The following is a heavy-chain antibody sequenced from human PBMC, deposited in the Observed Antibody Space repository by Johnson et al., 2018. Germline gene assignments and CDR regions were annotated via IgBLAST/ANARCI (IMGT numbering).Heavy chain of an antibody. J-gene: IGHJ3*01. Sequence: VQLQESGGGLVKXGGSXRLXCAASGFTFSNAWMSWVRQAPGKGLAWVGRIQSKTDGGTTHNRAPVEGRFTLSRDDTKNTLYRHMNSLKTEDTAVYYCTTLNDGLWGQGTMVTVSS. CDR3: TTLNDGL. D-gene: IGHD5-24*01. V-gene: IGHV3-15*01. CDR2: IQSKTDGGTT. CDR1: GFTFSNAW.